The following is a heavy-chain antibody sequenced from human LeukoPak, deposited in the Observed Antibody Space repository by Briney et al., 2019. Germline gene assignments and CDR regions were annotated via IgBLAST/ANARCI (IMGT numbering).Heavy chain of an antibody. CDR3: AHLGVGAIKYNWFDP. CDR1: GFILSNYR. CDR2: IRYDGSNK. D-gene: IGHD1-26*01. Sequence: GGSLRLSCAASGFILSNYRMNWVRQAPGKGLEWVAFIRYDGSNKYYADSVKGRFTISRDNSKNTLYLQMNSLRAEDTAVYYCAHLGVGAIKYNWFDPWGQGTLVTVSS. V-gene: IGHV3-30*02. J-gene: IGHJ5*02.